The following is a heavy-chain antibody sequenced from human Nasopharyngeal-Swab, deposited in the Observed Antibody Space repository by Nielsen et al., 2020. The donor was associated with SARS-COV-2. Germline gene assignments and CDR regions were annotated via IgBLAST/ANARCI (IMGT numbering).Heavy chain of an antibody. D-gene: IGHD6-13*01. CDR2: FDPEDGET. CDR1: GYTLTELS. Sequence: ASVKVSCKVSGYTLTELSMHWVRQAPGKGLEWMGGFDPEDGETIYAQKFRGRVTMTEDTSTDTAYMELSSLRSEDTAVYYCATSLPLAAAFSFDYWGQGTLVTVSS. J-gene: IGHJ4*02. CDR3: ATSLPLAAAFSFDY. V-gene: IGHV1-24*01.